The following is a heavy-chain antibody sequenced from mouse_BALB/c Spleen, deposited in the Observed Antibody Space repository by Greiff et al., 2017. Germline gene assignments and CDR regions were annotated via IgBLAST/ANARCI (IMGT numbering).Heavy chain of an antibody. Sequence: VQLVESGAELVKPGASVKLSCKASGYTFTSYYMYWVKQRPGQGLEWIGEINPSNGGTNFNEKFKSKATLTVDKSSSTAYMQLSSLTSEDSAVYYCTRCGTLYAMDYWGQGTSVTVSS. J-gene: IGHJ4*01. CDR1: GYTFTSYY. D-gene: IGHD3-3*01. V-gene: IGHV1S81*02. CDR3: TRCGTLYAMDY. CDR2: INPSNGGT.